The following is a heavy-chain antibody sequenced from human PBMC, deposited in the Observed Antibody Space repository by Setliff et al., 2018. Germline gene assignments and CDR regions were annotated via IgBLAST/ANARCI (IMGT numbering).Heavy chain of an antibody. V-gene: IGHV3-23*01. D-gene: IGHD4-17*01. Sequence: PGGSLRLSCAASGFTFSTYDMSWVRQAPGKGLEWVSAISASGDTTYYPDSVKGRFTISRDNAKKSVDLQMNSLRAEDTAVYYCAKGMTTLFDYWGQGTLVTVSS. CDR1: GFTFSTYD. J-gene: IGHJ4*02. CDR2: ISASGDTT. CDR3: AKGMTTLFDY.